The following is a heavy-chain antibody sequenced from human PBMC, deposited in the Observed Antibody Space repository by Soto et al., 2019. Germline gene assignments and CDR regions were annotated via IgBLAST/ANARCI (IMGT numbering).Heavy chain of an antibody. CDR3: TGEVASGY. D-gene: IGHD2-8*02. Sequence: QVQLVESGGGVVQPGRSLRLSCAVSGFTVSSYGMHWFRQAPGKGLEWVAVISRDGRTQYYADSVKGRFTISKDTSRNTLFLEMNSLRGDDMAVYYCTGEVASGYWGQGTLVTVSS. V-gene: IGHV3-30*03. J-gene: IGHJ4*02. CDR1: GFTVSSYG. CDR2: ISRDGRTQ.